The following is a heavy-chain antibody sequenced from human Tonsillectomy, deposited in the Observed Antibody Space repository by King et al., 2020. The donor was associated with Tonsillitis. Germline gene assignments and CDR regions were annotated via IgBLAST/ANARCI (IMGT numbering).Heavy chain of an antibody. V-gene: IGHV3-21*01. D-gene: IGHD4-17*01. CDR3: ARGTTTVTPLYYFDY. J-gene: IGHJ4*02. CDR2: ISSSSTYI. CDR1: GFTFSSYN. Sequence: VQLVESGGGLVNPGGSLRLSCAASGFTFSSYNMNWVRQAPGKGLEWVSSISSSSTYINYADSMKGRFTISRDNAKNSLYLQMNSLRPEDTAVYYCARGTTTVTPLYYFDYWGQGTLVTVSS.